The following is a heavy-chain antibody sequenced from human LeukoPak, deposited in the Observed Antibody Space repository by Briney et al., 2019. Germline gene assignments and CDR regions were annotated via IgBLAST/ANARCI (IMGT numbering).Heavy chain of an antibody. CDR2: ISYDGSNK. D-gene: IGHD3-22*01. J-gene: IGHJ3*02. CDR1: GFTFSSYA. V-gene: IGHV3-30-3*01. Sequence: GGSLRLSCAASGFTFSSYAMHWVRQAPGKGLEWVAVISYDGSNKYYADSVKGRFTISRDNSKNTLYLQMNSLRAEDTAVYYCAKVRRGYYDSSSPHDAFDIWGQGTMVTVSS. CDR3: AKVRRGYYDSSSPHDAFDI.